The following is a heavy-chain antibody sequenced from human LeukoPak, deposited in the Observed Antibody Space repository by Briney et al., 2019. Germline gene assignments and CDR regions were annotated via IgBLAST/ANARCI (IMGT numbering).Heavy chain of an antibody. V-gene: IGHV4-59*01. J-gene: IGHJ6*02. CDR2: IYYSGST. Sequence: SETLSLTCTVSGGSISSYYWSWIRQPPGKGLEWIGYIYYSGSTNYNPSLKSRVTISVDTSKDQFSLKLSSVTAADTAVYYCAREGISYYDILTGYHYGMDVWGQGTTVTVSS. D-gene: IGHD3-9*01. CDR3: AREGISYYDILTGYHYGMDV. CDR1: GGSISSYY.